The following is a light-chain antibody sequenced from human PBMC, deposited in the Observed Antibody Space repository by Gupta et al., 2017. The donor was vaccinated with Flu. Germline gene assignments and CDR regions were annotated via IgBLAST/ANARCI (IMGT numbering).Light chain of an antibody. CDR3: QQYNNRLT. CDR2: GAS. Sequence: EIVMTQSPATLSVSPGERATLSCRASQSVSSNLAWYQQKPGQAPRLLIYGASTRATGTPARFSGSGSGTEFTLTISSLQSEDFAVYYCQQYNNRLTFGGGTKVEIK. CDR1: QSVSSN. J-gene: IGKJ4*01. V-gene: IGKV3-15*01.